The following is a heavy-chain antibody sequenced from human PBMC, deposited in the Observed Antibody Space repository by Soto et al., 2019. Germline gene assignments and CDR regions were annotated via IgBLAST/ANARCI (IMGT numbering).Heavy chain of an antibody. D-gene: IGHD5-12*01. CDR2: MFYTGST. CDR3: ASDNGYGHFDS. J-gene: IGHJ4*02. V-gene: IGHV4-31*03. CDR1: GASITSGRSY. Sequence: QVQLQESGPGLVKPSQTLSLTCTVSGASITSGRSYWSWIRQHPGKGLEWIGYMFYTGSTYYHPSLKSRVNISADTSKNQFSLRLSSVTPADTAVYYCASDNGYGHFDSWGQGTLVTVSS.